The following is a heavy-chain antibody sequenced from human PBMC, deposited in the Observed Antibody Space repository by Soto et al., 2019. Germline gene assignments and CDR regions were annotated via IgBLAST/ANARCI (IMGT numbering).Heavy chain of an antibody. V-gene: IGHV1-18*04. CDR3: ARDGERDTGLNFYYYLHGMDA. D-gene: IGHD1-1*01. Sequence: VASVKVSCKASGYTFTTYSISWVRQAPGQGLEWMGWISPYNGTTKYAEKFQGEMTMTTDTATSTAYMDLRSLRSDDTAVYYCARDGERDTGLNFYYYLHGMDAWGQGTRVTVSS. CDR1: GYTFTTYS. CDR2: ISPYNGTT. J-gene: IGHJ6*02.